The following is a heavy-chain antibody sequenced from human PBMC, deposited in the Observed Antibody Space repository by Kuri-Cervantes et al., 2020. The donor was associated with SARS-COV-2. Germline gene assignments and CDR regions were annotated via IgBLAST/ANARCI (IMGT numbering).Heavy chain of an antibody. J-gene: IGHJ4*02. CDR3: VRSFDH. CDR1: GFDFSLYN. CDR2: ISRNSNYI. Sequence: GESLKISCAASGFDFSLYNMNWVRQAPGKGLEWVPRISRNSNYIDYADSVKGRFILSRDNAKNSLDLQMNSLGPEDTAVYYCVRSFDHWGQGHLVTVSS. V-gene: IGHV3-21*03.